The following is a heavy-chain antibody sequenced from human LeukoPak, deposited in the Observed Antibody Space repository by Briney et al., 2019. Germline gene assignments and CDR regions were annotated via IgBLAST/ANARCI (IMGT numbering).Heavy chain of an antibody. CDR2: IIPIFGTA. D-gene: IGHD3-22*01. J-gene: IGHJ3*02. Sequence: ASVKVSCKASGGTFSSYAISWVRQAPGQGLEWMGGIIPIFGTANYAQKFQGRVTITADKSTSTAYMELSSLRSEDTAVYYCARDSPLNYYDSRADAFDIWGQGTMVTVSS. CDR3: ARDSPLNYYDSRADAFDI. CDR1: GGTFSSYA. V-gene: IGHV1-69*06.